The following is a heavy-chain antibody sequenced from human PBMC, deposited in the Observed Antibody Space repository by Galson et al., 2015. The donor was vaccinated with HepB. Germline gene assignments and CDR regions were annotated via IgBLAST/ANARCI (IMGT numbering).Heavy chain of an antibody. CDR2: IIPIFGTA. J-gene: IGHJ4*02. D-gene: IGHD6-19*01. CDR1: GGTFSSYA. V-gene: IGHV1-69*13. CDR3: ASDSSAVPVYFDY. Sequence: SVKVSCKASGGTFSSYAISWVRQAPGQGLEWMGGIIPIFGTANYAQKFQGRVTITADESTSTAYMELSSLRSEDTAVYYCASDSSAVPVYFDYWGQGTLVTVSS.